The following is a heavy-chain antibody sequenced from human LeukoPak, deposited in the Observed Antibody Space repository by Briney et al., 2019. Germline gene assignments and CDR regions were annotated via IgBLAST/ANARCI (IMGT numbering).Heavy chain of an antibody. Sequence: SETLSLTCAVYGGSFSGYYWSWIRQPPGKGLEWIGEINHSGSTNYNPSLKSRVTIPVDTSKNQFSLKLSSVTAADTAVYYCARYCSGGSCYYYGMDVWGQGTTVTVSS. D-gene: IGHD2-15*01. CDR3: ARYCSGGSCYYYGMDV. V-gene: IGHV4-34*01. CDR1: GGSFSGYY. J-gene: IGHJ6*02. CDR2: INHSGST.